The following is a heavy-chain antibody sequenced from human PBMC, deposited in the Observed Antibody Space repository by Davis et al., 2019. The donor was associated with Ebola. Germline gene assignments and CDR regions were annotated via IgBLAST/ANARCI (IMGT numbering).Heavy chain of an antibody. J-gene: IGHJ4*02. CDR1: GYGFTNYW. CDR3: ARQGTTSWDS. Sequence: GESLKISCKGSGYGFTNYWIGWVRQLPGKGLEWMGFIFPDDSDATYSPSFQGQVTFSVDKSIRTAYLHWNSLKVSDTATYYCARQGTTSWDSWGQGTLVTVSS. V-gene: IGHV5-51*01. CDR2: IFPDDSDA. D-gene: IGHD2-2*01.